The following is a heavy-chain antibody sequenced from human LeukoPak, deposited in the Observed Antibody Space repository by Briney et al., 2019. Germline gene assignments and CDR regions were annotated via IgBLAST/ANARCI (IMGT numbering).Heavy chain of an antibody. CDR1: GYSFTNYW. J-gene: IGHJ4*02. CDR2: IHPGDSDT. D-gene: IGHD1-14*01. CDR3: AAIPHRYFYY. V-gene: IGHV5-51*01. Sequence: GESLRISFKGSGYSFTNYWIGWVRQMSGKGLEWMGIIHPGDSDTRYSPSFQGQVTISVDKSVSTVYLQWSSLKASDTAMYYCAAIPHRYFYYWGQGTLVTVSS.